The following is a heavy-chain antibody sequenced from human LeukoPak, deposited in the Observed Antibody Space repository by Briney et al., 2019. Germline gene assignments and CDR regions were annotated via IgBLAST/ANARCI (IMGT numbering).Heavy chain of an antibody. CDR2: IYYSGST. CDR3: ARAQGTVATIPIFDY. Sequence: SETLSLTCTVSGGSISSSSYYWGWIRQPPGKGLEWIGSIYYSGSTYYNPSLKSRVTISVDTSKNQFSLKLSSVTAADTAVYYCARAQGTVATIPIFDYWGQGTLVTVSP. D-gene: IGHD5-12*01. V-gene: IGHV4-39*07. CDR1: GGSISSSSYY. J-gene: IGHJ4*02.